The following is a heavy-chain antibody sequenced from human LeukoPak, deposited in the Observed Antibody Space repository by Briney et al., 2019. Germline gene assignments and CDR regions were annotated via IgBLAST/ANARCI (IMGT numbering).Heavy chain of an antibody. D-gene: IGHD3-22*01. CDR3: AKDRAGSHPYDTSGLTPSDH. CDR2: IKQDGSAK. CDR1: GFTFSSYW. Sequence: GGSLRLSCAASGFTFSSYWMSWVRQAPGKGLEWVANIKQDGSAKYYVDSVKGRFTISRDSSRNTLYLQMTSLRAEDTAVYYCAKDRAGSHPYDTSGLTPSDHWGQGTLVTVSS. V-gene: IGHV3-7*01. J-gene: IGHJ5*02.